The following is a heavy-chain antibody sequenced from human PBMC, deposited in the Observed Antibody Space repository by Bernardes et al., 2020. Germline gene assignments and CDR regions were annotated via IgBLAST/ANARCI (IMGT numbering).Heavy chain of an antibody. V-gene: IGHV3-30*18. CDR3: AKDQAVAGQLYYFDY. CDR1: GFTFSSYG. Sequence: GSSLRLFCAASGFTFSSYGMHWVRQAPGKGLEWVAVISYDGSNKYYADSVKGRFTISRDNSKNTLYLQMNSLRAEDTAVYYCAKDQAVAGQLYYFDYWGQGTLVTVSS. D-gene: IGHD6-19*01. J-gene: IGHJ4*02. CDR2: ISYDGSNK.